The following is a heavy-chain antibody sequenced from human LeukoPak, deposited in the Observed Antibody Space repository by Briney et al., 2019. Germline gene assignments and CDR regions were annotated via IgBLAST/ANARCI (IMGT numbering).Heavy chain of an antibody. V-gene: IGHV5-51*01. D-gene: IGHD3-22*01. CDR3: ARQYYYDSSGSSYYFDY. CDR2: IYPGDSDT. J-gene: IGHJ4*02. CDR1: GYSFTTYW. Sequence: GESLKISCKGSGYSFTTYWIGWVRQMPGKGLECLGVIYPGDSDTRYSPSFQGQVTISADKSISTAYLQWSSLKASDTAMYYCARQYYYDSSGSSYYFDYWGQGTLVTVSS.